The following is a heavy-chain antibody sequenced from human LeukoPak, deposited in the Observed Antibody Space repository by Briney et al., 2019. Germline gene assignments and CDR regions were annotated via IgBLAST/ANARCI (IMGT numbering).Heavy chain of an antibody. CDR1: GFTFSSYG. D-gene: IGHD5-12*01. V-gene: IGHV3-30*03. CDR2: ISYDGSNK. Sequence: GGSLRLSCAASGFTFSSYGMHWVRQAPGKGLEWVAVISYDGSNKYYADSVKGRFTISRDNSKNTLYLQMNSLRAEDTAVYYCARGPSGYHNTGGKGTLVTVSS. CDR3: ARGPSGYHNT. J-gene: IGHJ4*02.